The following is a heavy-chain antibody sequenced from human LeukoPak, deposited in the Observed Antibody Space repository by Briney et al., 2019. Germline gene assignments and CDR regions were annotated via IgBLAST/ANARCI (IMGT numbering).Heavy chain of an antibody. D-gene: IGHD2-15*01. CDR1: GYTFTSYY. CDR3: ARDSRVVAATNYYYYMDV. CDR2: INPSGGST. V-gene: IGHV1-46*01. Sequence: ASVKVSCKASGYTFTSYYMHWVRQAPGQGLEWMGIINPSGGSTSYAQKFQGRVTMTRDTSTSTVYMELSSLRSEDTAVYYCARDSRVVAATNYYYYMDVWGKGTTVTVSS. J-gene: IGHJ6*03.